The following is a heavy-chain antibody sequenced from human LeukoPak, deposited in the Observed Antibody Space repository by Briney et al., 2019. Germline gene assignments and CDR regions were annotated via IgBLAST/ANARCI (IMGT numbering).Heavy chain of an antibody. V-gene: IGHV3-9*01. J-gene: IGHJ6*02. CDR3: AKDRGGSLLGDYGMDV. CDR2: ISWNSGSI. Sequence: GGSLRLSCAASGFTFDDYAMRWVRQAPGKGLEWVSGISWNSGSIGYADSVKGRFTISRDNAKNSLYLQMNSLRAEDTALYYCAKDRGGSLLGDYGMDVWGQGTTVTVSS. D-gene: IGHD5-24*01. CDR1: GFTFDDYA.